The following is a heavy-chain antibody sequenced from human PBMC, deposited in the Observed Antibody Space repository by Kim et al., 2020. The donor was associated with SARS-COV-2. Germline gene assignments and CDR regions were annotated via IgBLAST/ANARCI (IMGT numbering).Heavy chain of an antibody. J-gene: IGHJ5*02. V-gene: IGHV4-39*07. CDR3: ARDHPTTYSSSWFDP. D-gene: IGHD6-13*01. CDR1: GGSISSSSYY. CDR2: IYYSGST. Sequence: SETLSLTCTVSGGSISSSSYYWGWIRQPPGKGLEWIGSIYYSGSTYYNPSLKSRVTISVDTSKNQFSLKLSSVTAADTAVYYCARDHPTTYSSSWFDPWGQGTLVTVSS.